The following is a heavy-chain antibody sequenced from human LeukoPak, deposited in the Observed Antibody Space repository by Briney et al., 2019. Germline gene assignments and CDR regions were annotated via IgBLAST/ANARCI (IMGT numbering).Heavy chain of an antibody. CDR1: GGTFSSYA. J-gene: IGHJ4*02. D-gene: IGHD3-16*02. CDR3: ARDERRAVIVPPPYFDY. Sequence: ASVKVSCKASGGTFSSYAISWVRQAPGQGLEWMGRIIPILGIANYAQKFQGRVTITADRSTSTAYMELSSLRSEDTAVYYCARDERRAVIVPPPYFDYWGQGTLVTVSS. V-gene: IGHV1-69*04. CDR2: IIPILGIA.